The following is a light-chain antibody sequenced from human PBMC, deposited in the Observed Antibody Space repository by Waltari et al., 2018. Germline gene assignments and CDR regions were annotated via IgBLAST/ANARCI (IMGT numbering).Light chain of an antibody. V-gene: IGLV2-11*01. Sequence: SALTQPRSVSGSPGQSVTISCTGTTSDVGGYNHVSWYQHHPGKAPKLMIFDVTQRPSGVPDRFSGSKSANTASLTIAGLQAEDEADYYCCSFAGTYTWVFGGGTKVTVL. J-gene: IGLJ3*02. CDR3: CSFAGTYTWV. CDR2: DVT. CDR1: TSDVGGYNH.